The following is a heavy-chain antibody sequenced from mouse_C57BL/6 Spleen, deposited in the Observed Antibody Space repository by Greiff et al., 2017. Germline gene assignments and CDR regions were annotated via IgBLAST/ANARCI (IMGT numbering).Heavy chain of an antibody. J-gene: IGHJ3*01. CDR2: IYPGDGDT. V-gene: IGHV1-80*01. CDR1: GYAFSSYW. D-gene: IGHD1-1*01. CDR3: ASHYYGSSYEFAY. Sequence: VKVVESGAELVKPGASVKISCKASGYAFSSYWMNWVKQRPGKGLEWIGQIYPGDGDTNYNGKFKGKATLTADKSSSTAYMQLSSLTSEDSAVYFCASHYYGSSYEFAYWGQGTLVTVSA.